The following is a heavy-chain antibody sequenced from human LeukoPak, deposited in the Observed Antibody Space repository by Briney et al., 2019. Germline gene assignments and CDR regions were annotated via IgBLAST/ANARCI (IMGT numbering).Heavy chain of an antibody. J-gene: IGHJ4*02. CDR3: ARAAIGSCSGGTCYRLDY. V-gene: IGHV1-8*01. Sequence: ASVKVSCKASGYTFTSYDFSWVRQATGQGLEWMGWMNPNSGNTGYAQEFKGRVTLTRSTSISTAYMELSSLRSDDTAVYYCARAAIGSCSGGTCYRLDYWGQGTLVTVSP. CDR1: GYTFTSYD. CDR2: MNPNSGNT. D-gene: IGHD2-15*01.